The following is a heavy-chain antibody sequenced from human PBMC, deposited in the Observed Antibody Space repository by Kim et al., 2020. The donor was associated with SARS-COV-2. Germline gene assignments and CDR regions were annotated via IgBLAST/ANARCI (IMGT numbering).Heavy chain of an antibody. D-gene: IGHD1-1*01. CDR3: AKRIGTVPDTSQFVFDS. J-gene: IGHJ4*02. CDR2: ISNSADAT. Sequence: GGSLRLSCAASGFTFSNFGMSWVRQAPGKGLAWVSAISNSADATNYADSVKGRFTISRDDSKNTLFLQMNFLRADDTAVYYCAKRIGTVPDTSQFVFDSWGQGTLVTVSS. V-gene: IGHV3-23*01. CDR1: GFTFSNFG.